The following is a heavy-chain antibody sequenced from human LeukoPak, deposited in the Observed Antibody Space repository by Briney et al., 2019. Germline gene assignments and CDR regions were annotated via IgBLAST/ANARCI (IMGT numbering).Heavy chain of an antibody. J-gene: IGHJ4*02. D-gene: IGHD1-26*01. CDR3: ARSGSYYPTLYYFDY. CDR2: IYYSGST. Sequence: SETLSLTCAVSGGSISSNSYYWGWIRQPPGKGLEWIGSIYYSGSTYYNPSPKSRVTISVDTSKNQFSLKLSSVTAADTAVYYCARSGSYYPTLYYFDYWGQGTLVTVSS. V-gene: IGHV4-39*07. CDR1: GGSISSNSYY.